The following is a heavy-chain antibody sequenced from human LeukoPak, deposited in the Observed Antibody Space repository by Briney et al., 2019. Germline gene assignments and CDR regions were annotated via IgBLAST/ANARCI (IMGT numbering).Heavy chain of an antibody. J-gene: IGHJ4*02. D-gene: IGHD3-3*02. V-gene: IGHV3-15*01. CDR1: GFTFSKSW. Sequence: GGSLRLSCAASGFTFSKSWMSWVRQAPGKGLEWVARIKSKTDGGATDYAAPVKGRFTISRDDSKSTLDLQMNSLKTEDTAVYYCVFSPDYWGQGTLVTVSS. CDR3: VFSPDY. CDR2: IKSKTDGGAT.